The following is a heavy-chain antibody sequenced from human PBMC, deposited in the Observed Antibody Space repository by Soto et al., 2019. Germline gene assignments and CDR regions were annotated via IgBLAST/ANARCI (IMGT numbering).Heavy chain of an antibody. CDR3: ARKPDVATAKVGGGYVFDV. CDR1: SGSIFPTNC. D-gene: IGHD3-16*01. Sequence: QVQLQESGPGRGKPSGTLSLTCAAPSGSIFPTNCWSWVRQSPGRGLQWIGDIYHSGSPKYNPSLKSRVSISIDKSKDRFFLNLTSVTAADTAVYYCARKPDVATAKVGGGYVFDVWGQGTMVTVSS. V-gene: IGHV4-4*02. J-gene: IGHJ3*01. CDR2: IYHSGSP.